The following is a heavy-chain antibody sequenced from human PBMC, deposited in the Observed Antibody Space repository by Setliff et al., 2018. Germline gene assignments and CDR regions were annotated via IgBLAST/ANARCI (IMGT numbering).Heavy chain of an antibody. V-gene: IGHV5-51*01. CDR3: ARLPSTGSAFFQH. CDR1: GYNFNSHW. CDR2: IFPADSET. D-gene: IGHD1-1*01. Sequence: GASLTLSCATSGYNFNSHWIAWVRQVPGGGLEWMGLIFPADSETRYSPSFQGQFTMSVDTSINTAYLQWNSLKASDTALYFCARLPSTGSAFFQHWGQGTLVTVSS. J-gene: IGHJ1*01.